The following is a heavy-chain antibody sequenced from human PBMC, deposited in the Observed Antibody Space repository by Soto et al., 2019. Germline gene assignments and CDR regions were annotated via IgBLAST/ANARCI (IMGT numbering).Heavy chain of an antibody. CDR2: IYWDDAK. V-gene: IGHV2-5*02. J-gene: IGHJ6*02. Sequence: QITLTESGPTLVKPTQTLTLTCTFSGISLTNSGVGVSWIRQPPGKALEWLAVIYWDDAKHFSPSQKSRLTITKDTSKNPVVLTMTHMDSVDTATYFCAQMDFDLYGMDVWGQGTTVIVSS. CDR1: GISLTNSGVG. CDR3: AQMDFDLYGMDV. D-gene: IGHD3-9*01.